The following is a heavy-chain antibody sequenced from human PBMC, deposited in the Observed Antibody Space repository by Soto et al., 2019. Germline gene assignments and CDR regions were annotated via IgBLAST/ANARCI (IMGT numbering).Heavy chain of an antibody. Sequence: QVQLQESGPRLVKPSESLSLTCGVSGGTVASSHWWSWVRQSPGRGLEWIGNVYHTGDTNFNPSLQSRVTFSVDKSHNQFSLRPTSVTAADTAVYFCAREIVTAGGNNYFDPWGPGTLVTVSS. D-gene: IGHD2-21*02. CDR1: GGTVASSHW. V-gene: IGHV4-4*02. CDR2: VYHTGDT. CDR3: AREIVTAGGNNYFDP. J-gene: IGHJ5*02.